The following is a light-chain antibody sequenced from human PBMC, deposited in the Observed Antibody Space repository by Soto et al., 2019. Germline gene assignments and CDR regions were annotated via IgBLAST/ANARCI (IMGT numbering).Light chain of an antibody. J-gene: IGKJ4*01. Sequence: EIVLTQSPATLSVSPGERVTLSCRASQGVSSNLAWYQQKPGQAPRLLIYGASTRSTGIPARFSGSGSGTECTLTISSLQSEDFAVYYCQQYNNWQLTFGGGTKVEIK. CDR3: QQYNNWQLT. V-gene: IGKV3-15*01. CDR1: QGVSSN. CDR2: GAS.